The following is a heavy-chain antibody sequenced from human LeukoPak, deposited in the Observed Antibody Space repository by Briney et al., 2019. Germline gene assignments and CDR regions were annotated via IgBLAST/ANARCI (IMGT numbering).Heavy chain of an antibody. CDR3: ATSYDSSGCA. CDR2: IKQDGSIQ. Sequence: GGSLRLSCAASGFTFSSYAMSWVRPAPGKGLEWVANIKQDGSIQHYGDSAKGRFTISRDNAKSSLYLQMNNLRAEDTALYYCATSYDSSGCAWGQGTLVTVSS. CDR1: GFTFSSYA. V-gene: IGHV3-7*01. D-gene: IGHD3-22*01. J-gene: IGHJ5*02.